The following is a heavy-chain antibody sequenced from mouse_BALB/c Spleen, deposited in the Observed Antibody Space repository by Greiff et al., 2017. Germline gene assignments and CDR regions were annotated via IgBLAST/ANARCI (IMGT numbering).Heavy chain of an antibody. V-gene: IGHV5-17*02. CDR3: ARSSYYYGSGPFFAY. Sequence: EVKVVESGGGLVQPGGSRKLSCAASGFTFSSFGMHWVRQAPEKGLEWVAYISSGSSTIYYADTVKGRFTISRDNPKNTLFLQMTSLRSEDTAMYYCARSSYYYGSGPFFAYWGQGTLVTVSA. J-gene: IGHJ3*01. D-gene: IGHD1-1*01. CDR1: GFTFSSFG. CDR2: ISSGSSTI.